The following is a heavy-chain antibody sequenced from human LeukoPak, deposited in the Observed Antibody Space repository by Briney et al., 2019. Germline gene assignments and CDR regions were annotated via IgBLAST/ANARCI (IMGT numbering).Heavy chain of an antibody. CDR1: GFTFSSYS. CDR3: ARGAVDIVVVPAAIGWFDP. CDR2: ISSSSYI. D-gene: IGHD2-2*03. V-gene: IGHV3-21*01. J-gene: IGHJ5*02. Sequence: GGSLRLSCAASGFTFSSYSMNWVRQAPGKGLEWVSSISSSSYIYYADSVKGRFTISRDNAKNSLYLQMNSLRAEDTAVYYCARGAVDIVVVPAAIGWFDPWGQGTLVTVSS.